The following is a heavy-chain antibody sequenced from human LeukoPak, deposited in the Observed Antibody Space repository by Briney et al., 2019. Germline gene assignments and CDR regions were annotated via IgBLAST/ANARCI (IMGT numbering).Heavy chain of an antibody. V-gene: IGHV3-74*01. CDR3: ARDAPFRHDAFDI. CDR1: GFTFSSYW. CDR2: ISSYGSST. Sequence: GGSLRLSCAASGFTFSSYWMHWVRQAPGKGLVWVSRISSYGSSTNYADSVKGRFTISRDNAKNTLYLQMNSLRAEDTAVYYCARDAPFRHDAFDIWGQGTMVTVSS. J-gene: IGHJ3*02.